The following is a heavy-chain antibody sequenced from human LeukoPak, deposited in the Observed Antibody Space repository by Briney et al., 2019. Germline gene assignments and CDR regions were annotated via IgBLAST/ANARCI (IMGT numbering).Heavy chain of an antibody. CDR3: ASNSGYYDFAVY. Sequence: SETLSLTRTVSGGSISSGDYYWSWIRQPPGKGLEWIGYIYYSGSTYYNPSLKSRVTISVDTSKNQFSLKLSSVTAADTAVYYCASNSGYYDFAVYWGQGTLVTVSS. D-gene: IGHD3-22*01. CDR1: GGSISSGDYY. J-gene: IGHJ4*02. V-gene: IGHV4-30-4*01. CDR2: IYYSGST.